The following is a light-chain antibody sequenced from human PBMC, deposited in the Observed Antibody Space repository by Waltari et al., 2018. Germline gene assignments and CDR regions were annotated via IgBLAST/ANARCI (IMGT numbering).Light chain of an antibody. Sequence: IQMTQSPSSLSASVGDRVTITCRASLVISSDLAWYQQKPGRPPKLLIYKASALQSGVPSRFSGSGSGTDFTLTISSLQPEDFATYYCQQHDSYPLTVGGGTKVEIK. CDR2: KAS. J-gene: IGKJ4*01. CDR3: QQHDSYPLT. V-gene: IGKV1-13*02. CDR1: LVISSD.